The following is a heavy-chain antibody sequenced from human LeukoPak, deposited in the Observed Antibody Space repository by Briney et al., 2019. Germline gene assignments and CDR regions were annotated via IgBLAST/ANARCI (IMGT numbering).Heavy chain of an antibody. J-gene: IGHJ4*02. Sequence: ASVKVSCKASGYTFTSYDINWVRQATGQGLEWMGWMSPNSGNTGYAQKFQGRVTMTRNTSISTAYMELSSLRSEDTAVYYCARAEFLEWWIDYWGQGTLVTVSS. CDR3: ARAEFLEWWIDY. D-gene: IGHD3-3*01. CDR1: GYTFTSYD. CDR2: MSPNSGNT. V-gene: IGHV1-8*01.